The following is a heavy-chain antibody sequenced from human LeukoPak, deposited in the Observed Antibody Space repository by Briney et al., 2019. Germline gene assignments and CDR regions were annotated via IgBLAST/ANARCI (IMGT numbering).Heavy chain of an antibody. CDR1: GYTFTSYG. Sequence: GASVKVSCKASGYTFTSYGISWVRQAPGQGLEWMGWISAYNGNTNYAQKFQGRVTITRNTSISTAYMELSSLRSEDTAVYYCARAKLERIDYWGQGTLVTVSS. CDR3: ARAKLERIDY. D-gene: IGHD1-1*01. J-gene: IGHJ4*02. V-gene: IGHV1-18*01. CDR2: ISAYNGNT.